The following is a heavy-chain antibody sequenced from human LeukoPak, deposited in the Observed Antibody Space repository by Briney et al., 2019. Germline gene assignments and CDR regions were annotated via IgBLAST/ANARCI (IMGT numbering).Heavy chain of an antibody. J-gene: IGHJ4*02. CDR1: GFTFSSYW. D-gene: IGHD3-10*01. Sequence: GGSLRLSCVASGFTFSSYWMHWVRQGPGKGLVWVSRINSDGSSTSYADSVKGRFTISRDNAKNTLYLQMNSLRAEDTAVYYCAKSYASGSSKFDYWGQGTLVTVSS. CDR3: AKSYASGSSKFDY. CDR2: INSDGSST. V-gene: IGHV3-74*01.